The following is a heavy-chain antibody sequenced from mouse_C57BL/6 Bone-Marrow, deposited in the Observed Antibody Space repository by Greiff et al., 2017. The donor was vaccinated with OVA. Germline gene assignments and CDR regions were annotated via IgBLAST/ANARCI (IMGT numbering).Heavy chain of an antibody. CDR3: AREGVITKGYWYCDV. CDR1: GYAFSSYW. CDR2: IYPGDGDT. V-gene: IGHV1-80*01. J-gene: IGHJ1*03. Sequence: QVHVKQSGAELVKPGASVKISCKASGYAFSSYWMNWVKQRPGKGLEWIGQIYPGDGDTNYNGKFKGKATLTADKSSSTACMQLSSLTSEDSAVYFGAREGVITKGYWYCDVWGTGTTVTVSS. D-gene: IGHD1-1*01.